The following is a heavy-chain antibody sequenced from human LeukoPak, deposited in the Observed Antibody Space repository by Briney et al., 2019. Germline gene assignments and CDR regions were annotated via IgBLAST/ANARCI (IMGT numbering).Heavy chain of an antibody. CDR1: GFTLSTYV. CDR2: ISGRDVST. CDR3: ANAKYYSSGWSLYYFNY. V-gene: IGHV3-23*01. J-gene: IGHJ4*02. D-gene: IGHD6-19*01. Sequence: GGSLRLSCAASGFTLSTYVMSWVRQAPGKGLEWVSTISGRDVSTDYADSVKGRFTISRDNSKNTLYLQMNGLRAEDTAVYYCANAKYYSSGWSLYYFNYWGQGTLVTVSS.